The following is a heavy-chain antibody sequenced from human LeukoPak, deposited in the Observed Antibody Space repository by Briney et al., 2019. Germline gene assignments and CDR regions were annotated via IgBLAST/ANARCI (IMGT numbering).Heavy chain of an antibody. Sequence: ASVKVSCKASGYTFTGYYMHWVRQAPGQGLEWMGWINPNSGGTNYAQKFQGRVTMTRDTSISTAYMELSRLRSDDTAVYYCARVFLNYYDSSGYAFDYWGQGTLVTVSS. CDR1: GYTFTGYY. D-gene: IGHD3-22*01. J-gene: IGHJ4*02. CDR2: INPNSGGT. V-gene: IGHV1-2*02. CDR3: ARVFLNYYDSSGYAFDY.